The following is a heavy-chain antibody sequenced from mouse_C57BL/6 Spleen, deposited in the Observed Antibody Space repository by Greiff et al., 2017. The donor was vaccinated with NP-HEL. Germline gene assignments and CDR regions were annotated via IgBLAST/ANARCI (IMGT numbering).Heavy chain of an antibody. CDR3: ARGNPLCDY. J-gene: IGHJ2*01. Sequence: QVQLQQSGAELVKPGASVKISCKASGYAFSGYWMNWVKQRPGKGLEWIGQIYTGDGDTNYNGKVKGKATLTEDKSSRTAYMQLSSLTSEDSAVYCCARGNPLCDYWGQGTTLTVSS. D-gene: IGHD2-1*01. CDR1: GYAFSGYW. CDR2: IYTGDGDT. V-gene: IGHV1-80*01.